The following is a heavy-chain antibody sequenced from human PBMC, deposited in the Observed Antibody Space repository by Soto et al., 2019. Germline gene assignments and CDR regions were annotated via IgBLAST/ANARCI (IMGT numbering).Heavy chain of an antibody. CDR3: VKGGITMLRGVVFAY. D-gene: IGHD3-10*01. Sequence: GGSLRLSCSASGFTFSTYTMHWVRPAPGKGLEYVSAISNNGGSTYYADSVKGRFIMSRDNSKNTLYLQMSSLRTADTAIYYCVKGGITMLRGVVFAYWGQGAPVTVSS. CDR1: GFTFSTYT. V-gene: IGHV3-64D*06. J-gene: IGHJ4*02. CDR2: ISNNGGST.